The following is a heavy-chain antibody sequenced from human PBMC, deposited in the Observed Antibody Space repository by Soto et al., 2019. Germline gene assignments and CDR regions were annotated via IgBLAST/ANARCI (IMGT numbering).Heavy chain of an antibody. CDR2: IWYDGSNK. J-gene: IGHJ5*02. V-gene: IGHV3-33*01. CDR1: GFTFSSYG. Sequence: GGSLRLSCAASGFTFSSYGMHWVRQAPGKGLEWVAVIWYDGSNKYYADSVKGRFTISRDNSKNTLYLQMNSLRAEDTAVYYCARDHNGDYVGWFDPWGQGTLVTVSS. CDR3: ARDHNGDYVGWFDP. D-gene: IGHD4-17*01.